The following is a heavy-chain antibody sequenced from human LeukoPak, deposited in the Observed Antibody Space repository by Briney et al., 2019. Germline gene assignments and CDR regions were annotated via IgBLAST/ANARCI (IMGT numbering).Heavy chain of an antibody. Sequence: GSSVKVSCKPSGGTFSSYAISWVRQAPGQGLEWMGRLNPILGIANYAQKFQGRVTITADKSTSTAYMELSSVRSEDTGVYYCARVAAAPFWRQGTLVTVSS. V-gene: IGHV1-69*04. CDR2: LNPILGIA. J-gene: IGHJ4*02. D-gene: IGHD6-13*01. CDR3: ARVAAAPF. CDR1: GGTFSSYA.